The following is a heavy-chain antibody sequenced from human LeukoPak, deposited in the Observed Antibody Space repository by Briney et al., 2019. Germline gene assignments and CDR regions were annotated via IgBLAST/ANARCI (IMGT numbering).Heavy chain of an antibody. D-gene: IGHD6-13*01. CDR2: IWYDGSNK. Sequence: PGGSLRLSCAASGFTFSSYGMHWVRQAPGKGLEWVAVIWYDGSNKYYADSVKGRFTISRDNSKNTLYLQMNSLRAEDTAVYYCAREGPVIAAFQRWGQGTLVTVSS. CDR1: GFTFSSYG. CDR3: AREGPVIAAFQR. V-gene: IGHV3-33*01. J-gene: IGHJ1*01.